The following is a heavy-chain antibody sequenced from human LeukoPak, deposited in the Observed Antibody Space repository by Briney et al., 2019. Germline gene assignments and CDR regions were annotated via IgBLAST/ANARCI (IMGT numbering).Heavy chain of an antibody. Sequence: SETLSLTCTVSGGSISSNSYYWGWIRQPPGKGLEWIGSIYYSGSTYYNPSLKSRVTISVDTSKNQFSLKLSSVTAADTAVYYCARYVNYDFWSGTLNYFDYWGQGTLVTVSS. CDR1: GGSISSNSYY. J-gene: IGHJ4*02. CDR3: ARYVNYDFWSGTLNYFDY. D-gene: IGHD3-3*01. V-gene: IGHV4-39*07. CDR2: IYYSGST.